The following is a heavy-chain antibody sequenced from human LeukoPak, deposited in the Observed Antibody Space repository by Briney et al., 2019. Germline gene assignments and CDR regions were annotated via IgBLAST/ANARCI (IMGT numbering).Heavy chain of an antibody. CDR2: ISWNSGSI. Sequence: TGGSLRLSCAASGFTFDDYAMHWVRQAPGKGLEWVSGISWNSGSIGYADSVKGRFTISRDNAKNSLYLQMNSLGAEDMALYYCAKDIGYYYDSSGYYDYWGQGTLVTVSS. V-gene: IGHV3-9*03. J-gene: IGHJ4*02. CDR3: AKDIGYYYDSSGYYDY. CDR1: GFTFDDYA. D-gene: IGHD3-22*01.